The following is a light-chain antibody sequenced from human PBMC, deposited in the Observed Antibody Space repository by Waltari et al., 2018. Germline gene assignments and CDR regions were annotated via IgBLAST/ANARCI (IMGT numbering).Light chain of an antibody. V-gene: IGKV3-20*01. CDR3: QQYDGEVVT. CDR1: QRVTSIS. CDR2: GTS. J-gene: IGKJ4*01. Sequence: ELVFTQSPGPLSFSPGERAPLSCRASQRVTSISLTWYQQKLGQAPRLLSYGTSSRDTGSPDRFSGSGSGTDFTLTISRLEPEDFAVYYCQQYDGEVVTFGGGTKVEI.